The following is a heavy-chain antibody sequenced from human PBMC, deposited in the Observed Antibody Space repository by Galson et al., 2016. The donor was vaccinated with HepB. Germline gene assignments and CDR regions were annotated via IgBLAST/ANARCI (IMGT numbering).Heavy chain of an antibody. CDR2: ISDSGTNT. J-gene: IGHJ4*02. CDR1: GFPFSSYT. CDR3: AKGRGTVSPDY. D-gene: IGHD1-14*01. Sequence: SLRLSCAASGFPFSSYTMTWVRQSPGKGLEWVSAISDSGTNTYYADSVKGLFTISRDNSRNTLYLQMNSLRAEDTAIYYCAKGRGTVSPDYWGQGTLVTVSS. V-gene: IGHV3-23*01.